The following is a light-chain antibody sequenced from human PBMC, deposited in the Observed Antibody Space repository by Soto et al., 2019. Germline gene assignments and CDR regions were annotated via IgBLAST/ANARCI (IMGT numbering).Light chain of an antibody. J-gene: IGKJ1*01. CDR2: WAS. CDR3: QQYYDTPWT. CDR1: QNVLYYSNNNNY. V-gene: IGKV4-1*01. Sequence: DIVMTQSPDSLAVSLGERATINCKSSQNVLYYSNNNNYLAWYQQKPGQPPKLLIYWASTRESGVPDRFSGSGSGTDFTLTISSLQAEDVAVYYCQQYYDTPWTFGQGTKVEVK.